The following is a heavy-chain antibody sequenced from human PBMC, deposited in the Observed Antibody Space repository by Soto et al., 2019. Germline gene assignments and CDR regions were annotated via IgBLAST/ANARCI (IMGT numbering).Heavy chain of an antibody. D-gene: IGHD3-3*01. J-gene: IGHJ5*02. CDR3: ARSSGGNFGIIIEGSNWFDP. V-gene: IGHV1-46*01. Sequence: GASVKVSCKAPGDTFTSYYLNWVRQAPGQGLEWMGVINPHGGSTKYAQKFQGRITMKRDKSRSTVYMELSSLRSDDTAIYYCARSSGGNFGIIIEGSNWFDPWGQGTLVTVSS. CDR2: INPHGGST. CDR1: GDTFTSYY.